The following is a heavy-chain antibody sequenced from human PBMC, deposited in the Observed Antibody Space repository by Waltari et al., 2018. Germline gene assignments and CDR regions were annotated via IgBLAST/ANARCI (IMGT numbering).Heavy chain of an antibody. CDR1: GGSFSGYY. CDR2: INHSGNT. Sequence: QVQLQQWGAGLLKPSETLSLTCAVYGGSFSGYYWSWIRQAPGKGLEWIGEINHSGNTNYNPSLKSRVTTSVDTSKNQFSLRLTSVTAADTAVYFCARALDYISSSGRIDSWGQGTLVTVSS. J-gene: IGHJ4*02. D-gene: IGHD6-6*01. V-gene: IGHV4-34*01. CDR3: ARALDYISSSGRIDS.